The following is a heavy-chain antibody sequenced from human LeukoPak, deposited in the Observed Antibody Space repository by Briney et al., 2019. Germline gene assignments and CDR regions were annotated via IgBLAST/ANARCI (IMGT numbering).Heavy chain of an antibody. CDR2: ISSSGSYI. D-gene: IGHD6-19*01. Sequence: KAGGSLRLSCAASGFTFSNYGMNWVRQAPGKGLEWVSSISSSGSYIYYADSVKGRFTISRDNAKNSLFLQMNSLRAEDTAVYYCAKDISGWYGSFAFDIWGQGTVVTVSS. V-gene: IGHV3-21*04. CDR1: GFTFSNYG. CDR3: AKDISGWYGSFAFDI. J-gene: IGHJ3*02.